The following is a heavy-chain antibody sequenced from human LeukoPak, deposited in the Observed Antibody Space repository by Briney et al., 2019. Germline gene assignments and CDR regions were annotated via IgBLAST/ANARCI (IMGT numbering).Heavy chain of an antibody. V-gene: IGHV3-23*01. CDR1: GFTFSSYA. CDR2: ISGSGGST. Sequence: GGSLRLSCAASGFTFSSYAMSWVRQAPGKGLEWVLAISGSGGSTYYEDSVKGRFTISRDNSKNTLYLQMNSLRAEDTAVYYCAKPTMGYCSGGSCHSYAFDIWGQGTMVTVSS. D-gene: IGHD2-15*01. CDR3: AKPTMGYCSGGSCHSYAFDI. J-gene: IGHJ3*02.